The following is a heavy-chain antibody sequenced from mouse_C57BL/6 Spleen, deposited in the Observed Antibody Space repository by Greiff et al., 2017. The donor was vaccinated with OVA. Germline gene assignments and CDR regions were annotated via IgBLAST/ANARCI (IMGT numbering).Heavy chain of an antibody. CDR2: INPYNGGT. Sequence: VQLQQSGPVLVKPGASVKMSCKASGYTFTDYYMNWVKQSHGKSLEWIGVINPYNGGTSYNQKFKGKATLTVDKSSSTAYMELNSLTSEDSAVYCCARSPYGKDYAMDYWGQGTSVTVSS. J-gene: IGHJ4*01. CDR3: ARSPYGKDYAMDY. D-gene: IGHD2-1*01. V-gene: IGHV1-19*01. CDR1: GYTFTDYY.